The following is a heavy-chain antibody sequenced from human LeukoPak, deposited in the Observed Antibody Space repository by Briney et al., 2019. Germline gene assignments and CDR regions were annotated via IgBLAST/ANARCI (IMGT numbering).Heavy chain of an antibody. D-gene: IGHD6-13*01. J-gene: IGHJ4*02. CDR2: ISSGGSTI. CDR1: GFTFSDYY. CDR3: ARRPAAGRCFDY. V-gene: IGHV3-11*01. Sequence: GGSLRLSCAVSGFTFSDYYMSWIRQAPGKGLEWVSYISSGGSTISHADSVKGRFTISRDNAENSVYLQMNSLRAEDTAVYYCARRPAAGRCFDYWGLGTLVTVSS.